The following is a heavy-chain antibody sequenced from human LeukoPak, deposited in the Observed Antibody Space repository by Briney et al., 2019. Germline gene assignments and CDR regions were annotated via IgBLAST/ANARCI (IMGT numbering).Heavy chain of an antibody. Sequence: PGGSLRLSCAASGFTFSSYSMNWVRQAPGKGLEWVSSISSSSSYIYYADSVKGRFTISRDNAKNSLYLQMNSLRAEDTAVYYCARVAPQSTTVTAPEGYIDFWGQGTLVTVSS. CDR1: GFTFSSYS. J-gene: IGHJ4*02. V-gene: IGHV3-21*01. CDR3: ARVAPQSTTVTAPEGYIDF. CDR2: ISSSSSYI. D-gene: IGHD4-17*01.